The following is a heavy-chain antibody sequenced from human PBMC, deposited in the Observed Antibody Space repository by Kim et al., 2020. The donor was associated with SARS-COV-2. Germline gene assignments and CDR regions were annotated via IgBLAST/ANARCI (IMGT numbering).Heavy chain of an antibody. J-gene: IGHJ4*02. D-gene: IGHD1-1*01. CDR1: GGSISSSSYY. CDR3: ARLPSRDAVPNEGFDY. CDR2: IYYSGST. Sequence: SETLSLTCTVSGGSISSSSYYWGWIRQPPGKGLEWIGSIYYSGSTYYNPSLKSRVTISVDTSKNQFSLKLSSVTAADTAVYYCARLPSRDAVPNEGFDYWGQGTLVTVSS. V-gene: IGHV4-39*01.